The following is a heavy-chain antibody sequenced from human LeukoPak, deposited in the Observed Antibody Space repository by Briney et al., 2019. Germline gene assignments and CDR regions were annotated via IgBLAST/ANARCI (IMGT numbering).Heavy chain of an antibody. Sequence: ASVKVSCKASGYTFTSYDINWVRPATGQGLEWMGWMNPNSGNTGYAQKFQGRVTMTRNTSISTAYMELSSLRSEDTAVYYCAWVRGYDSIFDYWGQGTLVTVSS. V-gene: IGHV1-8*01. CDR2: MNPNSGNT. D-gene: IGHD5-12*01. CDR3: AWVRGYDSIFDY. CDR1: GYTFTSYD. J-gene: IGHJ4*02.